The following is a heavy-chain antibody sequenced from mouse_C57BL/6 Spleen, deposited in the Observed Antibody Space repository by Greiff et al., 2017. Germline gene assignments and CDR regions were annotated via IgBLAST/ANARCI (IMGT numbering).Heavy chain of an antibody. CDR2: INPSNGGT. CDR3: ARESTAQATYWFAY. Sequence: QVQLQQPGTELVKPGASVKLSCKASGYTFTSYWMHWVKQRPGQGLEWIGNINPSNGGTNYNEKFKSKATLTVDKSSSTAYMQLSSLTSEYSAVYYCARESTAQATYWFAYWGQGTLVTVSA. CDR1: GYTFTSYW. D-gene: IGHD3-2*02. J-gene: IGHJ3*01. V-gene: IGHV1-53*01.